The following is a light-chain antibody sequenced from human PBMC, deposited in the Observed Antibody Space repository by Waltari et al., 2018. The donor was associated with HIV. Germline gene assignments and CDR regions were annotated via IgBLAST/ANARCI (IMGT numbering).Light chain of an antibody. J-gene: IGLJ1*01. CDR2: EVS. CDR1: SSDVFNYNY. Sequence: QSTLTQPVSVSGSPGQSITISCTGTSSDVFNYNYVSWYQQHPDRAPKLMIYEVSNRPSGVSNRCSGSKSGNTASLTISGLQAEDEADYYCSSYTRSSTYVFGTGTKVTVL. V-gene: IGLV2-14*01. CDR3: SSYTRSSTYV.